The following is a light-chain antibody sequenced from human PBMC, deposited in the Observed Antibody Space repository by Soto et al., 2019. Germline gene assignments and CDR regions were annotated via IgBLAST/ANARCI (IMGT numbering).Light chain of an antibody. CDR2: EGS. J-gene: IGLJ2*01. CDR3: ASYEGAVV. CDR1: SYNL. V-gene: IGLV2-23*01. Sequence: QSALTQPASVSGSPGQSITISCTSYNLVSWYQHHPGKAPNLMIYEGSNRPSGVSDRFFGSKSGNTASLTIAELQAEDEAYYYCASYEGAVVFGGGTKLTVL.